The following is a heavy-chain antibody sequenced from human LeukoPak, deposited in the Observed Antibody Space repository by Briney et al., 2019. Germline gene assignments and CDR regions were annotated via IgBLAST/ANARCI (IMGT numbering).Heavy chain of an antibody. V-gene: IGHV3-9*01. D-gene: IGHD3-10*01. Sequence: GGSLRLSCAASGFTFDEYAMHWVRQAPGKGLEWVSGISWNSVSIAYADSVKGRFTSSRDNAKNSLFLQMNSLREEDTAVYYCARAWYYYGSGSPKGHWGQGTLVTVSS. CDR2: ISWNSVSI. CDR3: ARAWYYYGSGSPKGH. J-gene: IGHJ4*02. CDR1: GFTFDEYA.